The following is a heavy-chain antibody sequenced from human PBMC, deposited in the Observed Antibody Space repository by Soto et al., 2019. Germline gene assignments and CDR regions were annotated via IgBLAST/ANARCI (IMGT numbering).Heavy chain of an antibody. D-gene: IGHD4-4*01. V-gene: IGHV3-66*01. CDR3: TTDLDSNYGWGPYYYYGMDV. CDR2: IYSGGST. Sequence: PGGSLRLSCAASGFTVSSNYMSWVRQAPGKGLEWVSVIYSGGSTYYADSVKGRFTISRDNSKNTLYLQMNSLKTEDTAVYYCTTDLDSNYGWGPYYYYGMDVWGQGTTVTVSS. CDR1: GFTVSSNY. J-gene: IGHJ6*02.